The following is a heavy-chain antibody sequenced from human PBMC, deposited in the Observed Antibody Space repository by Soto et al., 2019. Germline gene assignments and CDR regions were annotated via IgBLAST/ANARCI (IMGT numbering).Heavy chain of an antibody. CDR2: ISYDGSNK. D-gene: IGHD6-13*01. J-gene: IGHJ4*02. Sequence: QVQLVESGGGVVQPGRSLRLSCAASGFTFSSYGMHWVRQAPGKGLEWVAVISYDGSNKYYADSVKGRFTIPRDNSKNTLYLQMNSLRAEDTAVYYCAKDHGAAGAFDYWGQGTLVTVSS. CDR3: AKDHGAAGAFDY. CDR1: GFTFSSYG. V-gene: IGHV3-30*18.